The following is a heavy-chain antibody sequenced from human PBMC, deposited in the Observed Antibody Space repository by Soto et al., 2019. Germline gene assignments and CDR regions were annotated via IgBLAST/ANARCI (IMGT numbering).Heavy chain of an antibody. CDR3: ARRCSGGSCYAN. D-gene: IGHD2-15*01. Sequence: ESGGGVVQPGRSLRLSCAASGFTFSSYAMHWVRQAPGKGLEWVAVISYDGSNKYYADSVKGRFTISRDNSKNTLYLQMNSLRAEDTAVYYCARRCSGGSCYANWGQGTLVTVSS. CDR1: GFTFSSYA. CDR2: ISYDGSNK. V-gene: IGHV3-30-3*01. J-gene: IGHJ4*02.